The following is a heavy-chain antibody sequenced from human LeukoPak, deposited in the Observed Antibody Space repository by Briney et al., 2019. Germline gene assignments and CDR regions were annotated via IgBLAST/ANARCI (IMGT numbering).Heavy chain of an antibody. CDR3: ARSPYYGSGNPQDY. J-gene: IGHJ4*02. V-gene: IGHV1-18*04. D-gene: IGHD3-10*01. CDR2: ISAYNGNT. Sequence: SVKLSCLLSGYTPTGYYIHWVRPPPEEVLEWMGWISAYNGNTSTAQKLQGRVTMATDTSTSTAYMEMRSLRSDDTAVYSCARSPYYGSGNPQDYWGQGTLVTVSS. CDR1: GYTPTGYY.